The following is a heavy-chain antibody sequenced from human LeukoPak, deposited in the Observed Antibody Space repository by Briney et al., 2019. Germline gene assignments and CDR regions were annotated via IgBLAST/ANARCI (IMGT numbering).Heavy chain of an antibody. CDR3: ARLSLVRGVVRWFDP. V-gene: IGHV4-31*11. CDR1: GGSINNNAYY. CDR2: LYFSGNT. Sequence: SETLSLTCAVSGGSINNNAYYWSWIRQHPGKGLEWIGDLYFSGNTRNNPSLKSRLAISVDTSKNQFSLQLTSVTVADTAVYYCARLSLVRGVVRWFDPWGQGTPVTVSS. D-gene: IGHD3-10*01. J-gene: IGHJ5*02.